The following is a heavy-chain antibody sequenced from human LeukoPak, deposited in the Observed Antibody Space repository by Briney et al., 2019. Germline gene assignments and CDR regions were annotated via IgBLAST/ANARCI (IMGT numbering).Heavy chain of an antibody. CDR3: ARHRGSGGYDPDDY. Sequence: PSETLSLTCTVSGGSISSSSYYWDWIRQPLGKGLEWIGSIYYSGSTYYNPSLKSRVTISVDTSKNQFSLKLSSVTAADTAVYYCARHRGSGGYDPDDYWGQGTLVTVSS. CDR2: IYYSGST. D-gene: IGHD5-12*01. J-gene: IGHJ4*02. CDR1: GGSISSSSYY. V-gene: IGHV4-39*01.